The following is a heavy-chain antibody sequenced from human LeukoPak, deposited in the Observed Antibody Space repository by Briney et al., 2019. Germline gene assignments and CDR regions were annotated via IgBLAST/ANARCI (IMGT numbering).Heavy chain of an antibody. D-gene: IGHD3-22*01. Sequence: GGSLRLSCAASGFTFSSYSMNWVRQAPGKGLEWVAVIWYDGSNKYYADSVKGRFTISRDNSKNTLYLQMNSLRAEDTAVYYCASGPYYYDSSGILGSWGQGTLVTVSS. J-gene: IGHJ4*02. CDR1: GFTFSSYS. CDR3: ASGPYYYDSSGILGS. V-gene: IGHV3-33*08. CDR2: IWYDGSNK.